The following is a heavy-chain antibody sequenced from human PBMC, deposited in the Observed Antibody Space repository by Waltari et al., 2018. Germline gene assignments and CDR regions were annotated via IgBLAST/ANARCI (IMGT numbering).Heavy chain of an antibody. Sequence: EVQLVESGGVVVRPGGSLRCSCAASVFNLCDYLMPRVRQAAGKGLEWVFLISWDGGITYYADAVKDRLTITRDNSKNYLYLQMNSLRTEDTALYYCAKERRPERVQGYFQHWGQGTLVTVSS. V-gene: IGHV3-43*01. CDR2: ISWDGGIT. CDR1: VFNLCDYL. D-gene: IGHD6-13*01. CDR3: AKERRPERVQGYFQH. J-gene: IGHJ1*01.